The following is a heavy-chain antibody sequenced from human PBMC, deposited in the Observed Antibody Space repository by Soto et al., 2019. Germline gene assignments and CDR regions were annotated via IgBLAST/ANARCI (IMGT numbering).Heavy chain of an antibody. CDR2: INHSGST. D-gene: IGHD3-10*01. V-gene: IGHV4-34*01. J-gene: IGHJ6*02. CDR1: GGSFSGYY. Sequence: KPSETLSLTCAVYGGSFSGYYWSWIRQPPGKGLEWIGEINHSGSTNYNPSLKSRVTISVDTSKNQFSLKLSSVTAADTAVYYCARGGVGTMVRGVINYGMDVWGLGTTVTVSS. CDR3: ARGGVGTMVRGVINYGMDV.